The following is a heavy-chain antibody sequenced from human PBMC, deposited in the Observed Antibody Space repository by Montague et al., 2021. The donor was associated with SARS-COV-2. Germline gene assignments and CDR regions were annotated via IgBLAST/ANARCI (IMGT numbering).Heavy chain of an antibody. Sequence: PALVKPTQTLTLTCTFSGFSLSTSGMCVSWIRQPPGKALEWLALIDWDDDKCYSTSLKTRLTISKDTSKNQVVLTMTNMDPVDTATYYCARVTTVTYPYYYYYGMGVWGQGTTVTVSS. D-gene: IGHD4-11*01. CDR3: ARVTTVTYPYYYYYGMGV. J-gene: IGHJ6*02. CDR1: GFSLSTSGMC. CDR2: IDWDDDK. V-gene: IGHV2-70*01.